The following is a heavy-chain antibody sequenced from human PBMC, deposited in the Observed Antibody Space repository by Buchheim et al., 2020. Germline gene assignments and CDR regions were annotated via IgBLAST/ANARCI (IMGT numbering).Heavy chain of an antibody. CDR1: GFTFSNYW. CDR3: ARAGTGITIFGGVNGLDV. J-gene: IGHJ6*02. Sequence: EVQLEESGGGLVLPGGSLRLSCAGSGFTFSNYWMTWVRQAPGMGLEWVANIKQDGSEKIYVDSVKDRFTIPRDNAKSSLSLHMSNLKAEDTAVYYCARAGTGITIFGGVNGLDVWGQGAT. V-gene: IGHV3-7*01. D-gene: IGHD3-3*01. CDR2: IKQDGSEK.